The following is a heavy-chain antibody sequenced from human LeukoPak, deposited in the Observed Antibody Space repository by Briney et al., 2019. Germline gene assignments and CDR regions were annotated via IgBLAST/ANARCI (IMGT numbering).Heavy chain of an antibody. V-gene: IGHV4-61*01. D-gene: IGHD3-9*01. CDR2: IYYSGST. J-gene: IGHJ2*01. Sequence: SETLSLTCTVSGGSVSSGSYYWRWIRQPPGKGLEWIGYIYYSGSTNYNPSLKSRVTISVDTSKNQFSLKLSSVTAADTAVYYCARGAYYDILTGLFGSGWYFDLWGRGTLVTVSS. CDR3: ARGAYYDILTGLFGSGWYFDL. CDR1: GGSVSSGSYY.